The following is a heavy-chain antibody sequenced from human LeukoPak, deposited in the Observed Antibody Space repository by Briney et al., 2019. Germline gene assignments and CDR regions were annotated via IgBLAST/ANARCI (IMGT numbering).Heavy chain of an antibody. CDR3: ASENYQHYYYYYYYMDV. V-gene: IGHV4-59*12. J-gene: IGHJ6*03. Sequence: SETLSLTCSVSGGSISSYYWSWIRQPPGKGLEWIGSIYYSGSTYYNPSLKSRVTISVDTSKNQFSLKLSSVTAADTAVYYCASENYQHYYYYYYYMDVWGKGTTVTVSS. CDR2: IYYSGST. D-gene: IGHD1-7*01. CDR1: GGSISSYY.